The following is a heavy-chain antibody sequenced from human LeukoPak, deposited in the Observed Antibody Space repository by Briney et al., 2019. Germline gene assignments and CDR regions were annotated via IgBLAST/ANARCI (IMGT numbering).Heavy chain of an antibody. CDR2: ISWNSGRI. D-gene: IGHD3-3*01. CDR1: GFTSDDYA. V-gene: IGHV3-9*02. Sequence: PGGSLRLSCAASGFTSDDYAMHWVRQVPGKGLEWVSGISWNSGRIDYADSVKGRFAISRDNAKNSLYLQMNSLRAEDMGLYYCARDLRATIYGVVITHWGQGTLVTVSS. J-gene: IGHJ4*02. CDR3: ARDLRATIYGVVITH.